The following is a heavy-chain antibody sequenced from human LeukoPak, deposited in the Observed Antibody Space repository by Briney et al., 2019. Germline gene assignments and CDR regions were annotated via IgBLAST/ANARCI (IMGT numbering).Heavy chain of an antibody. CDR2: IWYDGTNT. J-gene: IGHJ3*02. Sequence: PGRSLRLSCAASGFTFSSYGMHWVRQAPGKGLEWVAVIWYDGTNTYYADSVKGRFTISRDNSKNTLYLQMNSLRAEDTAVYYCARDFCSGGGCYPDAFDIWGQGTMVTVSS. CDR1: GFTFSSYG. D-gene: IGHD2-15*01. CDR3: ARDFCSGGGCYPDAFDI. V-gene: IGHV3-33*01.